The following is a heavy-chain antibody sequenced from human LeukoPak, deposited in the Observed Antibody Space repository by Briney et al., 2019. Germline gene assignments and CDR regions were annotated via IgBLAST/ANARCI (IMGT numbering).Heavy chain of an antibody. CDR3: ARLVDYYGSGTLDY. J-gene: IGHJ4*02. CDR2: IIPIFGTA. D-gene: IGHD3-10*01. CDR1: GGTSSSYA. Sequence: SVKVSCKASGGTSSSYAISWVRQAPGQGLEWMGRIIPIFGTANYAQKFQGRVTITTDESTSTAYMELSSLRSEDTAVYYCARLVDYYGSGTLDYWGQGTLVTVSS. V-gene: IGHV1-69*05.